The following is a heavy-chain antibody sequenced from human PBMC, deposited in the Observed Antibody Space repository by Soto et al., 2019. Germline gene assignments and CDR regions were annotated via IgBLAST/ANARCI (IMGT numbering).Heavy chain of an antibody. Sequence: GGSLRLSCAASGFTFSSYAMHWVRQAPGKGLEWVAVISYDGSNKYYADSVKGRFTISRDNSKNTLYLQMNSLRAEDTAVYYCAREPAYYDILTGYYYYYGMDVWGQGTTVTVSS. V-gene: IGHV3-30-3*01. CDR2: ISYDGSNK. J-gene: IGHJ6*02. CDR3: AREPAYYDILTGYYYYYGMDV. D-gene: IGHD3-9*01. CDR1: GFTFSSYA.